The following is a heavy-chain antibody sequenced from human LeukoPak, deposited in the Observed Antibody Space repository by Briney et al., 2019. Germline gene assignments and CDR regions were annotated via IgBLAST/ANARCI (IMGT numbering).Heavy chain of an antibody. D-gene: IGHD3-22*01. CDR1: GFTVTSNY. Sequence: PGGSLRLSCSASGFTVTSNYMSWVRQAPGEGLEWGSVIYSGGRTYDADSVKGRFNIRRENSKHELYLEMHSLGAEDTGVYYCARGGGNYCDSSGYLDLWAQGTLVSVS. J-gene: IGHJ4*02. V-gene: IGHV3-66*01. CDR3: ARGGGNYCDSSGYLDL. CDR2: IYSGGRT.